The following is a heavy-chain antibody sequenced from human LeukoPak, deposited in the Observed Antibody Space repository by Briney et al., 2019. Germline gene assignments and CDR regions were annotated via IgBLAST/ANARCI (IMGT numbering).Heavy chain of an antibody. CDR2: IYCGGST. CDR3: ARSYRSSTSCFAFDI. CDR1: GFTVSSNY. J-gene: IGHJ3*02. D-gene: IGHD2-2*01. Sequence: QPGGSLRLSCAASGFTVSSNYMSWVRQAPGKGLEWVSVIYCGGSTYYADSVKGRFTISRDNSKNTLYLQMNSLRAEDTAVYYCARSYRSSTSCFAFDIWGQGTMVTVSS. V-gene: IGHV3-66*02.